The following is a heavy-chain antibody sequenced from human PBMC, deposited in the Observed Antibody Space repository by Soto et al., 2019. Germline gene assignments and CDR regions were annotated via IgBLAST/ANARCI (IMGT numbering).Heavy chain of an antibody. J-gene: IGHJ4*02. CDR2: IYPTDSDT. D-gene: IGHD6-19*01. Sequence: PGESLKISCNGSGYSFTTYWIGWVLQMPGKGLEWMGIIYPTDSDTRYSPSFQGQVTISADKSISTAYLQWSSLKASDTAMYYCARTVREQWLADYWGRGTLVTVSS. V-gene: IGHV5-51*01. CDR1: GYSFTTYW. CDR3: ARTVREQWLADY.